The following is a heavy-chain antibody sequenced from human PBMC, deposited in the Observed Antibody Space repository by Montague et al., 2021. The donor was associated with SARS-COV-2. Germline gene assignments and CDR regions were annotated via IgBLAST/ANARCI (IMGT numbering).Heavy chain of an antibody. J-gene: IGHJ4*02. CDR3: ASPGGYCRGGSCYYVY. D-gene: IGHD2-15*01. V-gene: IGHV4-59*01. CDR1: GGSISSYY. CDR2: IYYSGSS. Sequence: SETRSLTSTVSGGSISSYYWSWIRQPPGKGLEWIGYIYYSGSSNYNPSLKSRVTISIDTSKNQFSLNLNSVTAADGAVYYCASPGGYCRGGSCYYVYWGQGTTVTVSS.